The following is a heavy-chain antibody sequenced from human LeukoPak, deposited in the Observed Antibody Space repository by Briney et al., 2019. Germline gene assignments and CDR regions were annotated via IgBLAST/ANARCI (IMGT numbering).Heavy chain of an antibody. Sequence: GGSLRLFCAASRFTFSSYAMSWVRQAPGKGLEWVSAISGSGGSTYYADSVKGRFTISRDNSKNTLFLQMNSLRAEDTAVYYCAKDVALEDSFDYWGQGALVTVSS. CDR1: RFTFSSYA. V-gene: IGHV3-23*01. CDR2: ISGSGGST. CDR3: AKDVALEDSFDY. D-gene: IGHD2-21*01. J-gene: IGHJ4*02.